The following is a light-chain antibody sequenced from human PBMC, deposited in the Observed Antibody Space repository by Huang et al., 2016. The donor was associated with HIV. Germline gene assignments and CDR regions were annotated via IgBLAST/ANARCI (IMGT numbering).Light chain of an antibody. CDR3: QQYYVAPMYT. CDR1: HDISNS. J-gene: IGKJ2*01. V-gene: IGKV1-NL1*01. CDR2: DAS. Sequence: DIQMTQSPSSLSASVGDRVTITCRASHDISNSLAGYQQKLGKAPKLLVYDASKLESGVPARFSGWGSGTDYTLTINSLQPEDFATYYCQQYYVAPMYTFGQGTKLEIK.